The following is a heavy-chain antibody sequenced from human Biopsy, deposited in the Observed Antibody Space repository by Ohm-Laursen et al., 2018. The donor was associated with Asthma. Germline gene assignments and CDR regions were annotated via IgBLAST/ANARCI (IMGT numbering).Heavy chain of an antibody. J-gene: IGHJ4*02. CDR2: ISFDGSNE. CDR1: GFTFSIYD. Sequence: SLRLSCTASGFTFSIYDIHWVRQAPGKGLEWVAVISFDGSNEDYADSVKGRFTISRDNSKNTLFLEMNSLRPEDTAVYYCAKELFPRWELRRGPDSWGQGTLVTVSS. V-gene: IGHV3-30*18. D-gene: IGHD1-26*01. CDR3: AKELFPRWELRRGPDS.